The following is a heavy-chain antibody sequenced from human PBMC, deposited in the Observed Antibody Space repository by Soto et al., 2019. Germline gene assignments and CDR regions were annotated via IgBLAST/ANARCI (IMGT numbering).Heavy chain of an antibody. CDR2: IYYSGST. J-gene: IGHJ4*02. CDR1: GGSVSSYY. V-gene: IGHV4-59*02. Sequence: PSETLSLPCTVAGGSVSSYYWSWIRQPPGKGLEWIGYIYYSGSTNYNPSLKSRVTISVGTSKNQFSLKLSSVTAADTAVYYCARLWGWYFDYWGQGTLVTVSS. CDR3: ARLWGWYFDY. D-gene: IGHD2-21*01.